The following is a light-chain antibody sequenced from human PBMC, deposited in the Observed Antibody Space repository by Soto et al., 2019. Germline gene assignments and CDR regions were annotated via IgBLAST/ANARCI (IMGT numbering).Light chain of an antibody. J-gene: IGKJ1*01. CDR3: PYYASSPWT. Sequence: EIVLTQSPGTLSLSPGERGTLSCRASQSVSSNYLAWYQQKPGQAPRLLIYSAFSRATVIPGSFSGSGSGTHFALTISRLEPEDFAVYYCPYYASSPWTFGQGPKVEIK. CDR1: QSVSSNY. CDR2: SAF. V-gene: IGKV3-20*01.